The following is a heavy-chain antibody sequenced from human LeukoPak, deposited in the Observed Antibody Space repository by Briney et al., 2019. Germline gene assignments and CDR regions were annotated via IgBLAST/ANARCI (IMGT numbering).Heavy chain of an antibody. D-gene: IGHD5-12*01. CDR1: GYTFTGYY. J-gene: IGHJ6*02. CDR3: ARVGYSGYDPLLYGMDV. V-gene: IGHV1-2*02. Sequence: ASVKVSCKASGYTFTGYYMHWVRQAPGQGLEWMGWMNPNSGGTNYAQKFRGRVTLTRDTSISTVHMELSRLRSDDTAVYYCARVGYSGYDPLLYGMDVWGQGTTVTVSS. CDR2: MNPNSGGT.